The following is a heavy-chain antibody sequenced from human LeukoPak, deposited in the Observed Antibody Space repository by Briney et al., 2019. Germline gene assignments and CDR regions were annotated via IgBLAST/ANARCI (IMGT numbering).Heavy chain of an antibody. J-gene: IGHJ4*02. Sequence: ASVKVSCKASGYTFTSYGISWVRQAPGQGLEWMGWISAYNGNTNYAQKLQGRVTMTTDTSTSTAYMELRSLRSDDTAVYYCARDWRSGSGSYYSRPINYWGQGTLVTVSS. CDR1: GYTFTSYG. CDR3: ARDWRSGSGSYYSRPINY. V-gene: IGHV1-18*01. CDR2: ISAYNGNT. D-gene: IGHD3-10*01.